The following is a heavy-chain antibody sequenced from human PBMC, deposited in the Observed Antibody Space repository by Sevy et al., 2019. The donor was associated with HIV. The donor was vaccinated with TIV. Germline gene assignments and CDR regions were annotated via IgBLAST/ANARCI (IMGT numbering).Heavy chain of an antibody. D-gene: IGHD3-22*01. V-gene: IGHV5-51*01. Sequence: GESLKISCKGSGYSFTKFWIGWARQMPGKGLEWMGIIYPGDSNTRYSPSFQGQVTISADKSISTAYLQWSGLKASDTAMYYCARHVYYYDSSGYYSMDSWGQGTPVTVSS. CDR2: IYPGDSNT. J-gene: IGHJ4*02. CDR1: GYSFTKFW. CDR3: ARHVYYYDSSGYYSMDS.